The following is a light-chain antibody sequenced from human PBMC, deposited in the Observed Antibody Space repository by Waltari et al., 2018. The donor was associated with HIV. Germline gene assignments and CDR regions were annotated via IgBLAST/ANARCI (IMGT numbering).Light chain of an antibody. J-gene: IGKJ2*01. CDR3: QQYFSLPPT. CDR2: WAS. V-gene: IGKV4-1*01. Sequence: DIVMTQSPDSLIVSVGERATINCSASRSLVHRSNNKNYLAWFQVKTGQPPKVVIYWASVRDSGVPDRFSGGGSATDFTLAINDVQAEDVALYYCQQYFSLPPTFGQGT. CDR1: RSLVHRSNNKNY.